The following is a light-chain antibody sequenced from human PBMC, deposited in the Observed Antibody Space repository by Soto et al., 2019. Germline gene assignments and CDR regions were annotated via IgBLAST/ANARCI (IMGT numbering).Light chain of an antibody. V-gene: IGKV3-15*01. CDR2: GTS. J-gene: IGKJ1*01. CDR3: HQYSNQFRT. CDR1: QTVPSN. Sequence: LVLMPTPGTQSLPAGAKATDSWRAGQTVPSNYVAWYQHKPGQAPRLLIYGTSTRATGVPARFSGSGSGTEFTHTISNLQSEDSAAYHCHQYSNQFRTFGQGTKVDI.